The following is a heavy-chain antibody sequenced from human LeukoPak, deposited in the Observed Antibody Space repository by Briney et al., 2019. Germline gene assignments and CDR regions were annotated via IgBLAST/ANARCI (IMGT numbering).Heavy chain of an antibody. CDR3: ARSPTYYDFWSGYYTPYYFDY. V-gene: IGHV4-38-2*02. J-gene: IGHJ4*02. D-gene: IGHD3-3*01. Sequence: KPSETLSLTCTVSGYSISSGYYWGWIRQPPGKGLEWIGSIYHSGSTYYNPSLKSRVTISVDTSKNQFSLKLSSVTAADTAVYYCARSPTYYDFWSGYYTPYYFDYWGQGTLVTVSS. CDR2: IYHSGST. CDR1: GYSISSGYY.